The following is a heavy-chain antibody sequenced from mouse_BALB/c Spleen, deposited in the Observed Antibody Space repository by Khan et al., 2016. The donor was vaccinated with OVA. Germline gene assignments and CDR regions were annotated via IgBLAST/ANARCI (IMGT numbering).Heavy chain of an antibody. Sequence: VQLQESGAELARPGASVKMSCKASGYTFTSNTMHWVKQRPGQGLEWIGYINPRSGYTIYNQKFKDKATLTADISSSTDYMQLSSLTSDDSAVYYCARRTTGYAMDYWGQGTSVTVSS. CDR1: GYTFTSNT. CDR3: ARRTTGYAMDY. J-gene: IGHJ4*01. CDR2: INPRSGYT. V-gene: IGHV1-4*01. D-gene: IGHD2-14*01.